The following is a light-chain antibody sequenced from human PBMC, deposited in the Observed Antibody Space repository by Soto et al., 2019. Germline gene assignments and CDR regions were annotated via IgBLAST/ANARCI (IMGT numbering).Light chain of an antibody. J-gene: IGKJ2*01. CDR2: AAS. CDR1: QSISSS. V-gene: IGKV1-39*01. CDR3: QQSYSTPRT. Sequence: DIQMTQSPSSLSASVGARVTITCRSSQSISSSLNWYQQKPGKAPKLLTYAASSLQSGVPSRFSGSGPGTDFTLTISSLQPEDFVTYYCQQSYSTPRTFGQGTKLEIK.